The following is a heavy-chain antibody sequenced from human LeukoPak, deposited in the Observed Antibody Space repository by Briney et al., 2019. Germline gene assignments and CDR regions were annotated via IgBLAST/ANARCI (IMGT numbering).Heavy chain of an antibody. CDR2: INPNSGGT. D-gene: IGHD3-10*01. V-gene: IGHV1-2*02. CDR3: ARSDYYGSGSYYIRYNWFDP. Sequence: GASVKVSCKASGYTFTGYYMHWVRQAPGQGLEWMGWINPNSGGTNYAQKFQGRVTMTRDTSISTAYMELSRLRSDDTAVYYCARSDYYGSGSYYIRYNWFDPWGQGTLVTVSS. J-gene: IGHJ5*02. CDR1: GYTFTGYY.